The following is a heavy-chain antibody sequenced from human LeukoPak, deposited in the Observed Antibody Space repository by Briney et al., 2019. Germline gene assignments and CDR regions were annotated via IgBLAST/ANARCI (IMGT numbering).Heavy chain of an antibody. J-gene: IGHJ4*02. CDR2: ISSSGSTI. CDR3: ARSWTRRSHLDY. D-gene: IGHD3/OR15-3a*01. Sequence: PGGSLRLSCAASGFTFNSSEMNWVRQAPGKGLAWVSYISSSGSTIYYADPVKGRFTISRDNAKNSLYLQMNSLRAEDTAVYYCARSWTRRSHLDYWGQGTLVTVSS. CDR1: GFTFNSSE. V-gene: IGHV3-48*03.